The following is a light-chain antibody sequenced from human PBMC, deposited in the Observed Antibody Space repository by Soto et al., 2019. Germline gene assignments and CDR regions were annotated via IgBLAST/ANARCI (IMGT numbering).Light chain of an antibody. CDR2: GAS. J-gene: IGKJ4*01. CDR1: QSVGSSY. CDR3: QHYGDSPPLT. V-gene: IGKV3-20*01. Sequence: EIVLMQSPGTLSLSPGERATLSCRASQSVGSSYLAWYQHKPGQAPRLLIYGASSRATGIPDRFSGSGSGTDFTLPISRLEPEDFAVYYCQHYGDSPPLTFGGGTKVEIE.